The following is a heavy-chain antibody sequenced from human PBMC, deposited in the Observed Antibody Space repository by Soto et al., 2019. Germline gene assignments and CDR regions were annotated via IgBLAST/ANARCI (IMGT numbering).Heavy chain of an antibody. V-gene: IGHV5-51*01. D-gene: IGHD1-1*01. J-gene: IGHJ6*02. CDR2: IYPGDSDT. CDR3: AKQGPNTTSTTDMDA. CDR1: GYGFTSYW. Sequence: GESLKISWKGSGYGFTSYWSGWVRQMPGKGLELMGIIYPGDSDTRYSPSFQGQVTISSGKSISTAYLHWSSLKASDTAIYYCAKQGPNTTSTTDMDAWAQRNTVTVSS.